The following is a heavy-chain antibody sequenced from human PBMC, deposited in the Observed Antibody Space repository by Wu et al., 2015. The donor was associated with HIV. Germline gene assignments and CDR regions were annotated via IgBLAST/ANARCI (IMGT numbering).Heavy chain of an antibody. CDR1: GYTFTGYY. Sequence: QVQLVQSGAEVKKPGASVRVSCKTSGYTFTGYYIHWVRQAPGQGLEWMGWINPGSGDTSYSQRLQNRVTMTRDTSISTAYMELNRLRFDDTAVYYCARDPQEVSGWYTHWGQG. V-gene: IGHV1-2*02. D-gene: IGHD6-19*01. CDR3: ARDPQEVSGWYTH. CDR2: INPGSGDT. J-gene: IGHJ1*01.